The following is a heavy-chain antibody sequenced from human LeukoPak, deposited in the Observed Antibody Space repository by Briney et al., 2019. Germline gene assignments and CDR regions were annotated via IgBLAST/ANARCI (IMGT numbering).Heavy chain of an antibody. J-gene: IGHJ4*02. CDR3: AKDRWFGELPAYYFDY. CDR1: GFTFSSYA. CDR2: ISYDGSNK. D-gene: IGHD3-10*01. V-gene: IGHV3-30-3*01. Sequence: GGSLRLSCAASGFTFSSYAMHWVRQAPGKGLEWVAVISYDGSNKYYADSVKGRFTISRDNSKNTLYLQMNSLRAEDTAVYYCAKDRWFGELPAYYFDYWGQGTLVTVSS.